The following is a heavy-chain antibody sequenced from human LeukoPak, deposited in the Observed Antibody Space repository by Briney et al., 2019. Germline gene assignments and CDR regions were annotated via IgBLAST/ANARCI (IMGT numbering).Heavy chain of an antibody. Sequence: SVKVSCKASGGTFSSYAISWVRQAPGQGLEWMGRIIPILGIANYAQKFQGRVTITADKSTSTAYMELSSLRSEDTAVYYCAIRGGLYSSSDIDYWGQGTLVTVSS. CDR2: IIPILGIA. CDR3: AIRGGLYSSSDIDY. D-gene: IGHD6-13*01. CDR1: GGTFSSYA. V-gene: IGHV1-69*04. J-gene: IGHJ4*02.